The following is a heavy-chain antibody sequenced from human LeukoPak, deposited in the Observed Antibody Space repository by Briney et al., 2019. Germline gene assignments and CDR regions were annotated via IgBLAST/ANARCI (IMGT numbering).Heavy chain of an antibody. CDR1: GFTFSSYA. CDR2: ISGSGGST. Sequence: GGSLRLSCAASGFTFSSYAMSWVRQAPGKGLEWVSAISGSGGSTYYADSVKGRFTISRDNSENTLYLQMNSLRAEDTAVYYCAKDLLHYDFWSGYPWGAFDYWGQGTLVTVSS. D-gene: IGHD3-3*01. CDR3: AKDLLHYDFWSGYPWGAFDY. V-gene: IGHV3-23*01. J-gene: IGHJ4*02.